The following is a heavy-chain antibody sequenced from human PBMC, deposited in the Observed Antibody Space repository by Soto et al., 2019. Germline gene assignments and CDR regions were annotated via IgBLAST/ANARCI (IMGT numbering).Heavy chain of an antibody. CDR1: GFTFSSYG. CDR3: ARDRAAVAGLVTYYFDY. D-gene: IGHD6-19*01. CDR2: IWYDGSNK. V-gene: IGHV3-33*01. J-gene: IGHJ4*02. Sequence: QVQLVESGGGVVQPGRSPRLSCAASGFTFSSYGMHWVRQAPGKGLEWVAVIWYDGSNKYYADSVKGRFTISRDNSKNTLYLQMNSLRAEDTAVYYCARDRAAVAGLVTYYFDYWGQGTLVTVSS.